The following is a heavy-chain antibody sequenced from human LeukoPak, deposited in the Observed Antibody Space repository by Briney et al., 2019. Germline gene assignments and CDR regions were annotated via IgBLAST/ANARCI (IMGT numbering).Heavy chain of an antibody. V-gene: IGHV3-21*01. CDR1: GFTFSSYS. J-gene: IGHJ4*02. CDR2: ISSSGSYI. D-gene: IGHD2-15*01. CDR3: ARDCSGGSCFSDY. Sequence: GGSLRLSCAASGFTFSSYSMNWVRQAPGKGLEWVSSISSSGSYIYYADSVKGRFTISRDNAKDSLYLQMNSLRAEDTAVYYCARDCSGGSCFSDYWGQGTLVTVSS.